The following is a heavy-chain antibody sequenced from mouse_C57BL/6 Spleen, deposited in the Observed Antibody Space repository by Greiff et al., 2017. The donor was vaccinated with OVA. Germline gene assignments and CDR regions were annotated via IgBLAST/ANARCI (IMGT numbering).Heavy chain of an antibody. Sequence: QVHVKQPGAELVRPGSSVKLSCKASGYTFTSYWMEWVKQRPGQGLEWIGNIYPSDSETHYNQKFKDKATLTVDKSSSTAYMQLSSLTSEDSAVYYCAREGAYYSNYVGFDYWGQGTTLTVSS. CDR1: GYTFTSYW. V-gene: IGHV1-61*01. D-gene: IGHD2-5*01. CDR3: AREGAYYSNYVGFDY. CDR2: IYPSDSET. J-gene: IGHJ2*01.